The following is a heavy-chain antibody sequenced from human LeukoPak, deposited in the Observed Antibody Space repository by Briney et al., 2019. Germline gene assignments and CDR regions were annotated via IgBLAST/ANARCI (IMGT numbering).Heavy chain of an antibody. Sequence: GGSLRLSCAASGFTFSSYSMNWVRQAPGKGLEWVSYISSSSSTIYYADSVKGRFTISRDNARNSLYLQMNSLRAEDTAVYYCARVIGPRGLSPFDYWGQGTLVTVSS. D-gene: IGHD2/OR15-2a*01. CDR3: ARVIGPRGLSPFDY. CDR1: GFTFSSYS. J-gene: IGHJ4*02. CDR2: ISSSSSTI. V-gene: IGHV3-48*04.